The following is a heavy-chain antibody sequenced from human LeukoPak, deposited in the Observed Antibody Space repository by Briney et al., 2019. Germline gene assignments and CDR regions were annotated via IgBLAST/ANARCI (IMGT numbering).Heavy chain of an antibody. CDR1: GFTFSSYW. Sequence: GGSLLLSCAASGFTFSSYWMSWVVQAPGEGLEWVAKINQDGTEKAYVDSVRGGFTISRDNAKNSLFLQMNSLRAEDTAVYYCARGPLIAAAGTWWGQGTLVTVSS. CDR2: INQDGTEK. V-gene: IGHV3-7*03. D-gene: IGHD6-13*01. J-gene: IGHJ4*02. CDR3: ARGPLIAAAGTW.